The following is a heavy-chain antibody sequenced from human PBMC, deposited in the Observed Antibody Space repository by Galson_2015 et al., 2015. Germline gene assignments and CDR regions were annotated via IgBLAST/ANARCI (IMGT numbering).Heavy chain of an antibody. V-gene: IGHV3-73*01. J-gene: IGHJ4*02. CDR3: TRHPHYGSGAGDY. CDR2: IRSKANSYAT. CDR1: GFTFSGSA. Sequence: SLRLSCAASGFTFSGSAMHRVRQASGKGLEWVGRIRSKANSYATAYAASVKGRFTISRDDSKNTAYLQMNSLKTEDTAVYYCTRHPHYGSGAGDYWGQGTLVTVSS. D-gene: IGHD3-10*01.